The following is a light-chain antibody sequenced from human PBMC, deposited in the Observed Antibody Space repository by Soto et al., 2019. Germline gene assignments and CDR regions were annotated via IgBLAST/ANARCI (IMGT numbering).Light chain of an antibody. J-gene: IGKJ1*01. Sequence: EIVLTQSPGTLSLSPGERATLSCRASQSVSNRYLAWYQQKPGQAPRLLIYDASSRATGIPHRFSGSGSGTDFTLTISRLEPEDFAVYYCQQYGSSPKTFGQGTKVEI. CDR1: QSVSNRY. CDR3: QQYGSSPKT. V-gene: IGKV3-20*01. CDR2: DAS.